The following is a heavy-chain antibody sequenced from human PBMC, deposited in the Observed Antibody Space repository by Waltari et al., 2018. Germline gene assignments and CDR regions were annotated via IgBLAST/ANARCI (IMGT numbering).Heavy chain of an antibody. D-gene: IGHD6-19*01. CDR3: ARGRGSSGWYYFDL. V-gene: IGHV3-11*06. J-gene: IGHJ4*02. Sequence: QVQLVESGGGLLKPGGSLRLSCAASGFNFNDSYMNWIRQAPGKGVEWISYISSASSYTKYSESVRGRFIISRDNSRNSVYLHINSPRAEDTAIYFCARGRGSSGWYYFDLWGQGALVTVS. CDR2: ISSASSYT. CDR1: GFNFNDSY.